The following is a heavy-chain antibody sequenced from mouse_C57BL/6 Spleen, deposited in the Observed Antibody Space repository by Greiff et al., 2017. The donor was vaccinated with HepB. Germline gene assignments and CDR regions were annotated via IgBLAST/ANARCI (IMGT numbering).Heavy chain of an antibody. V-gene: IGHV1-64*01. CDR2: IHPNSGST. Sequence: VQLKQPGAELVKPGASVKLSCKASGYTFTSYWMHWVKQRPGQGLEWIGMIHPNSGSTNYNEKFKSKATLTVDKSSSTAYMQLSSLTSEDSAVYYCARDYSNPRFAYWGQGTLVTVSA. CDR1: GYTFTSYW. D-gene: IGHD2-5*01. J-gene: IGHJ3*01. CDR3: ARDYSNPRFAY.